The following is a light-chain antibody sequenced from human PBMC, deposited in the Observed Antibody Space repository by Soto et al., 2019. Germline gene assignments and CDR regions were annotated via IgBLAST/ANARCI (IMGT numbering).Light chain of an antibody. CDR3: QQYISYPYT. Sequence: DMQMTQFPSTLSASVGDRVTITRRASQTTNTWLAWYQQKPGTAPKLLIYDASSLEGGVPSRFSASGSGTELTLTISSLQPDDLATYYCQQYISYPYTFGQGTKVEIK. V-gene: IGKV1-5*01. CDR1: QTTNTW. CDR2: DAS. J-gene: IGKJ2*01.